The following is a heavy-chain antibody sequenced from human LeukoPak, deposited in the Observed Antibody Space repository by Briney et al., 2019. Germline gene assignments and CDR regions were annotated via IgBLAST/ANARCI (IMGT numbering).Heavy chain of an antibody. D-gene: IGHD3-22*01. CDR2: IYATGST. CDR1: GGSISSYY. V-gene: IGHV4-4*07. Sequence: SETLSLTCTVSGGSISSYYWSWIRQPAGKGLEWIGRIYATGSTNYNPSLKSRVTMSVDTSKNQFSLRLSSVTAADTAAYYCAREKGYYYDSSGLNWFDPWGQGTLVIVSS. J-gene: IGHJ5*02. CDR3: AREKGYYYDSSGLNWFDP.